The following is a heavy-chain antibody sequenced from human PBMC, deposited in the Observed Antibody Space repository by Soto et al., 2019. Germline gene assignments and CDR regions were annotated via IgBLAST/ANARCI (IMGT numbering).Heavy chain of an antibody. D-gene: IGHD6-6*01. CDR3: ARLSYSSSSLFDY. CDR2: IYYSGST. V-gene: IGHV4-59*08. Sequence: SETLSLTCTVSGGSISSYYWSWIRQPPGKGLEWIGYIYYSGSTNYNPSLKSRVTISVDTSKNQFSLKLSSVTAADTAVYYCARLSYSSSSLFDYRGQGTLVTVSS. J-gene: IGHJ4*02. CDR1: GGSISSYY.